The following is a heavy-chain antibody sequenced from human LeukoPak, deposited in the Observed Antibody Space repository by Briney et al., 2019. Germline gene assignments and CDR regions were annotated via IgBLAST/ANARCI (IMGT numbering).Heavy chain of an antibody. Sequence: SETLSLTCTVSGGSISSHYWSWIRQPPGKGLEWIGYIYYSGSTNYNPPLKSRVTISVDTSKNQFSLKLSSVTAADTAVYYCARGGLAAPNDYWGQGTLVTVSS. J-gene: IGHJ4*02. CDR3: ARGGLAAPNDY. CDR2: IYYSGST. D-gene: IGHD6-13*01. CDR1: GGSISSHY. V-gene: IGHV4-59*11.